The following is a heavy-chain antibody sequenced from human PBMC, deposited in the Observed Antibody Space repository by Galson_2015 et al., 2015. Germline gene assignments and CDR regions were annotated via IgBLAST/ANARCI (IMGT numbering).Heavy chain of an antibody. J-gene: IGHJ6*03. V-gene: IGHV3-23*01. CDR2: ISGSGGGT. Sequence: SLRLSCAASGFTFSSYAMSWLRQAPGQGLEWVSAISGSGGGTYYADSVKGRFTISRDNSKNTLYLQMSSLRAEDPAVYSCANSGSGSGLYYYYMDVWGKGTTVTVSS. CDR3: ANSGSGSGLYYYYMDV. D-gene: IGHD3-10*01. CDR1: GFTFSSYA.